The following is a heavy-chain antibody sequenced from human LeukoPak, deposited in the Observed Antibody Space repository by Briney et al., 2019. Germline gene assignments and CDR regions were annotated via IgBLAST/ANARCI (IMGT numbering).Heavy chain of an antibody. J-gene: IGHJ4*02. D-gene: IGHD3/OR15-3a*01. CDR1: GGTFSNDA. CDR2: VIPFLGTT. V-gene: IGHV1-69*11. CDR3: ARGPSSDLRTGFFFGYFDD. Sequence: SVKVSCKASGGTFSNDAVSWVRQAPGEGPKWMGRVIPFLGTTNYAHNFQGRLTITADQDTQTAYMELRSLRSEDTAVYFCARGPSSDLRTGFFFGYFDDWGQGTLITVSS.